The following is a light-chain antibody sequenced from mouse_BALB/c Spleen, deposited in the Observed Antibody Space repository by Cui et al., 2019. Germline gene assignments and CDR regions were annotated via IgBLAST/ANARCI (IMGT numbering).Light chain of an antibody. CDR2: RAN. CDR1: QDSNSY. Sequence: DIQMTQSLSSMYACLGERVTFTCKASQDSNSYLSWFHQKPGKSPKTLIYRANRLVDGVPSSFSGSGSGQDYSLTISSLEYEDMGIYYCLQYDEFPYTWGGGTRLEIK. J-gene: IGKJ2*01. V-gene: IGKV14-111*01. CDR3: LQYDEFPYT.